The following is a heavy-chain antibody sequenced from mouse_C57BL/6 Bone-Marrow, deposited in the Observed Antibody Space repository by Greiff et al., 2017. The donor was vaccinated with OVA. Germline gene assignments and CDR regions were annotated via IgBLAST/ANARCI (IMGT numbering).Heavy chain of an antibody. V-gene: IGHV1-78*01. CDR1: GYTFTDHT. Sequence: VKLMESDAELVKPGASVKISCKVSGYTFTDHTIHWMKQRPEQGLEWIGYIYPRDGSTKYNEKFKGKATLTADKSSSTAYMQLNSLTSEDSAVYFCARRAAQATWFAYWGQGTLVTVSA. CDR2: IYPRDGST. J-gene: IGHJ3*01. CDR3: ARRAAQATWFAY. D-gene: IGHD3-2*02.